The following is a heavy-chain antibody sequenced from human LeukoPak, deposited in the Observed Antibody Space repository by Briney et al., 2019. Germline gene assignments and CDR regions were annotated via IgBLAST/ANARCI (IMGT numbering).Heavy chain of an antibody. CDR3: ARDPDDSSGSAFDY. V-gene: IGHV1-69*05. D-gene: IGHD3-22*01. CDR1: GGTFSSYA. CDR2: IIPILGTA. Sequence: GASVKVSCKASGGTFSSYAISWVRQAPGQGLEWMGGIIPILGTANYAQKFQGRVTITTDESTSTAYMELSSLRSEDTAVYYCARDPDDSSGSAFDYWGQGTLVTVSS. J-gene: IGHJ4*02.